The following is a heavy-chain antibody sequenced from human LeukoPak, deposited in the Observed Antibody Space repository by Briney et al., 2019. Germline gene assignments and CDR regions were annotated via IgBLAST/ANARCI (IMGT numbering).Heavy chain of an antibody. CDR2: ISYDGSNK. D-gene: IGHD3-16*01. Sequence: TGGSLRLSCAASGFTFSSYAMHWVRQAPGKGLEWVTVISYDGSNKWYADSVKGRFTISRDNSKNTLYLQMNSLRAEDTAVYYCARARGDYWGQGTLVTVSS. V-gene: IGHV3-30*07. J-gene: IGHJ4*02. CDR3: ARARGDY. CDR1: GFTFSSYA.